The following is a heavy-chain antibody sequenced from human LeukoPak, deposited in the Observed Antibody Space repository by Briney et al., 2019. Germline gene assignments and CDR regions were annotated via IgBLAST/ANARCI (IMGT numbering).Heavy chain of an antibody. CDR3: ARVGVVSWFDP. J-gene: IGHJ5*02. V-gene: IGHV4-34*01. CDR2: INHSGST. D-gene: IGHD2-15*01. CDR1: GGSFSGYY. Sequence: SEALSLTRAVYGGSFSGYYWSWIRQPPGKGLEWIGEINHSGSTNYNPSLKSRVAISVDTSKNQFSLKLSSVTAADTAVYYCARVGVVSWFDPWGQGTLVTVSS.